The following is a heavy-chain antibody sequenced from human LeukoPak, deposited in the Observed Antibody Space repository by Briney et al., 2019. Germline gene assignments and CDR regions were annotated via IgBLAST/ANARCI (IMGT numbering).Heavy chain of an antibody. Sequence: GGSLRLSCAASGFTISSYWMSWVRQAPAQGLERVANIKKYGIEKYYVDSVKGRFTISRDNAKTSLYLQMNSLRAEDTAVYYCARDLSGVTGYTYGRGIDYWGQGTLVTVSS. CDR3: ARDLSGVTGYTYGRGIDY. J-gene: IGHJ4*02. V-gene: IGHV3-7*03. CDR1: GFTISSYW. D-gene: IGHD5-18*01. CDR2: IKKYGIEK.